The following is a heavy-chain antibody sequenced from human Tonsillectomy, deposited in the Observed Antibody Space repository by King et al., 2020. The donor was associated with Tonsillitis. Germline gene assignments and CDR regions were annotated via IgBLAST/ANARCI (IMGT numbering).Heavy chain of an antibody. CDR3: TRGSSGWYHYFDY. V-gene: IGHV3-49*04. J-gene: IGHJ4*02. CDR1: GFTFGDYA. CDR2: IRSKAYGGTT. D-gene: IGHD6-19*01. Sequence: DVQLVESGGGLVQPGRSLRLSCTASGFTFGDYAMSWVRQAPGKGLEWVGFIRSKAYGGTTEYAASVKGRFTISRDDSKSIAYLQMNSLKTEDTAVYYCTRGSSGWYHYFDYWGQGTLVTVSS.